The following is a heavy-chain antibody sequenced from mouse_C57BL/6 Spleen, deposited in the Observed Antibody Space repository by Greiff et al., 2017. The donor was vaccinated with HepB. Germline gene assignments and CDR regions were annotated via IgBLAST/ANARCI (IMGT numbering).Heavy chain of an antibody. V-gene: IGHV1-7*01. CDR3: ARGSTTEGDFDY. D-gene: IGHD1-1*01. CDR1: GYTFTSYW. CDR2: INPSSGYT. J-gene: IGHJ2*01. Sequence: QVQLQQSGAELAKPGASVKLSCKASGYTFTSYWMHWVKQRPGQGLEWIGYINPSSGYTKYNQKFKDKATLTADKSSSTAYMQRSSLTYEDSAVYDCARGSTTEGDFDYWGQGTTLTVSS.